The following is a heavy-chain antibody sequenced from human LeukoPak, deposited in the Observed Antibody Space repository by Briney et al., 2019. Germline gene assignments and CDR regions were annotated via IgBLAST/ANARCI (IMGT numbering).Heavy chain of an antibody. CDR2: INHSGST. V-gene: IGHV4-34*01. D-gene: IGHD3-22*01. J-gene: IGHJ4*02. CDR1: GGSFSGYY. CDR3: VRSGGYYY. Sequence: SETLSLTCAVYGGSFSGYYWSWIRQPPGKGLEWIGEINHSGSTNYNPSLKSRVTISVDTSKNQFSLKLSSVTAADTAVYYCVRSGGYYYWGQGTLVTVSS.